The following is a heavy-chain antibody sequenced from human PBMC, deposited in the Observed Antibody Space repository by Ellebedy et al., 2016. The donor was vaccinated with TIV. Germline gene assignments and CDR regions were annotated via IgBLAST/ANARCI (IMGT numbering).Heavy chain of an antibody. CDR1: GYTFTDYF. J-gene: IGHJ4*02. CDR2: INPNGGAT. D-gene: IGHD5-18*01. Sequence: AASVKVSCKASGYTFTDYFIHWVRQAPGQGLEWMGWINPNGGATKFVQTFQGRVTWTRDTSISTAYMELNSLRSDDTAVYYCARDVGGAMDNFDYWGQGTLVTVSS. V-gene: IGHV1-2*02. CDR3: ARDVGGAMDNFDY.